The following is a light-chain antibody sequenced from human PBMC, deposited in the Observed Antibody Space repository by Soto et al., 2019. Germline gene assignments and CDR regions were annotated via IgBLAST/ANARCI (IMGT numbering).Light chain of an antibody. Sequence: DIPMTQSPSSLSASVGDRVTITCRASQNINSYSNWYQHHPGKAPNLLIYAASTLQSGVPSRFSGSGSGTDFTLTITSLQPEDVATYYCQQTHTAPYTFGQGTKVEI. CDR3: QQTHTAPYT. CDR2: AAS. V-gene: IGKV1-39*01. J-gene: IGKJ2*01. CDR1: QNINSY.